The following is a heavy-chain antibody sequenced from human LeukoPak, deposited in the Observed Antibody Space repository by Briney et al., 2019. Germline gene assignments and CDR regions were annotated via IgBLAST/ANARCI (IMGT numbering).Heavy chain of an antibody. D-gene: IGHD5-24*01. CDR3: TRRAARWQFDL. V-gene: IGHV3-9*01. J-gene: IGHJ2*01. CDR2: INWKTGNG. CDR1: GFMMTMP. Sequence: PGGSLRLSCAVSGFMMTMPCTGSGKLQGRGLEWVSGINWKTGNGIYADSVKGRFTISRDNAKNSLYLQMSSLRAEDTALYYCTRRAARWQFDLWGRGTLLTVSS.